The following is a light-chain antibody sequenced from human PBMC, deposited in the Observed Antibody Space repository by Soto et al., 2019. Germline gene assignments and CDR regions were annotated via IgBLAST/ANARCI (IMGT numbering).Light chain of an antibody. J-gene: IGLJ1*01. V-gene: IGLV2-14*01. CDR3: SSYTSSSTLV. CDR1: SSDVGGYNY. CDR2: DVS. Sequence: QSALTQPASVSGSPGQSITISCTGTSSDVGGYNYVSWYQQHPGKAPKLMIYDVSDRPSGVSNRFSGSKSGNTASLTRSGLQDEDEADYYCSSYTSSSTLVFGPGTKLTLL.